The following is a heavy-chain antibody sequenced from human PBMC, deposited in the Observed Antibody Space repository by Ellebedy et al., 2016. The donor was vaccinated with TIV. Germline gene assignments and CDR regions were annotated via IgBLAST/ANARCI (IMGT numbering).Heavy chain of an antibody. CDR1: GYTFTNYA. D-gene: IGHD3-3*01. CDR3: ARVESGVFDP. CDR2: INAGNGNT. V-gene: IGHV1-3*01. Sequence: ASVKVSCXASGYTFTNYAMHWVRQAPGQRLEWMGWINAGNGNTKYSQKFQGRVTIARDTSTSTAYMELRSLRSDDTAVYYCARVESGVFDPWGQGTLVTVSS. J-gene: IGHJ5*02.